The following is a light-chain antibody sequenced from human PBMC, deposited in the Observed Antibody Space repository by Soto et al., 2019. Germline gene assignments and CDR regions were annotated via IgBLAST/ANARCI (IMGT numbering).Light chain of an antibody. J-gene: IGKJ1*01. CDR1: QSISSW. CDR3: QQYNSYSCT. CDR2: DAS. V-gene: IGKV1-5*01. Sequence: DIQMTQSPSTLSASVGDRVTITCRASQSISSWLAWYQQKPGKAPKLLIYDASSLESGVPSRFSGSGSGTEFTLTISSLQPDDFPTYYCQQYNSYSCTFGQGTKVEIK.